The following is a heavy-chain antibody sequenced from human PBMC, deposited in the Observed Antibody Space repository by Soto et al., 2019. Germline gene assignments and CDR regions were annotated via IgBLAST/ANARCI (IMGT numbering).Heavy chain of an antibody. V-gene: IGHV4-34*01. J-gene: IGHJ6*02. Sequence: PSETLSLTCAVYGGSFSGYYWSWIRQPPGKGLEWIGEINHSGSTNYNPSLKSRVTISVDTSKNQFSLKLSSVTAADTAVYYCARDRRVTFGLSHYYGMDVWGQGTTVTVSS. CDR1: GGSFSGYY. CDR3: ARDRRVTFGLSHYYGMDV. CDR2: INHSGST. D-gene: IGHD3-16*02.